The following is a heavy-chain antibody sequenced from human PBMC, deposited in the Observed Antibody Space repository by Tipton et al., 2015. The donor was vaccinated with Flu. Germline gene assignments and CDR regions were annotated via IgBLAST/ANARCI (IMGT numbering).Heavy chain of an antibody. CDR2: IYSTGTT. Sequence: LRLSCTVSGASLNNYYWSWIRQPAEKGLEWIGRIYSTGTTIYNTSLRSRVTMSVDTSKNRFSLKLSSVTAADTAIYCCARDYCSDGNCYLFPFDPWGQGTLVTVSS. CDR1: GASLNNYY. D-gene: IGHD2-15*01. J-gene: IGHJ5*02. CDR3: ARDYCSDGNCYLFPFDP. V-gene: IGHV4-4*07.